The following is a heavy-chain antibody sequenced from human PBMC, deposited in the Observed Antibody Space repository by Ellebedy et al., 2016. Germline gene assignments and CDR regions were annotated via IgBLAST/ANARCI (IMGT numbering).Heavy chain of an antibody. CDR3: ARVSGEVAGKGDY. V-gene: IGHV3-48*01. CDR2: ISPSGAI. D-gene: IGHD6-19*01. CDR1: GFSVRQYG. J-gene: IGHJ4*02. Sequence: GESLKISCAASGFSVRQYGMNWVRQTPGKGLEWVSYISPSGAILYAGPVKGRFAISRDIDKNSLYLQMNSLRVEDTAVYYCARVSGEVAGKGDYWGQGTLVAVSS.